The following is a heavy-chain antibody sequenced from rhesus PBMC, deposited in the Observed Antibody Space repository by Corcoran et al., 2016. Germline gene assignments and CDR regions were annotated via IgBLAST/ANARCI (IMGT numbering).Heavy chain of an antibody. J-gene: IGHJ4*01. D-gene: IGHD4-29*01. Sequence: QVQLKESGPGLVKPSETLSLTCAVSGDSISSGYGWGRIRQPPGKGLEWIVTIYSSTEHTYYDPSLKSRVTISKDTSKNQFSLKLSSVTAADTAVYYCARVDGSRYFDYWGRGVLVTVSS. CDR1: GDSISSGYG. CDR2: IYSSTEHT. V-gene: IGHV4S7*01. CDR3: ARVDGSRYFDY.